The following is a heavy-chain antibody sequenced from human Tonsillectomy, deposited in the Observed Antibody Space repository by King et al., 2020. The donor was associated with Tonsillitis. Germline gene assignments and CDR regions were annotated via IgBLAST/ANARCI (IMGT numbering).Heavy chain of an antibody. CDR1: GYTFTTYF. CDR2: VDPNTGGI. Sequence: QLVQSGAEAKKPGASLTLSCKASGYTFTTYFLHWMRQAPGQGLEWMGMVDPNTGGINYSQDFQDRVAMTRDPSTTTVYMDLTSLTYDDTAIYYCVREYIGGNFDYWGQGTLVTVSS. V-gene: IGHV1-46*01. J-gene: IGHJ4*02. CDR3: VREYIGGNFDY. D-gene: IGHD1-26*01.